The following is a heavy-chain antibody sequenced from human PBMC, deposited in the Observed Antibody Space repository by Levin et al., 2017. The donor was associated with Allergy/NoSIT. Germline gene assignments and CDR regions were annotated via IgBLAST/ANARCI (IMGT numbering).Heavy chain of an antibody. D-gene: IGHD5-12*01. CDR3: ARGDVDIVATGTYDALDI. Sequence: SETLSLTCTVSGVSLSSGGYHWSWIRQHPGQGLEWIGFIYYSGSTYYNPSLKSRTTMSVDMSKNQFSLKLSSVTAADTAVYYCARGDVDIVATGTYDALDIWGQGTVVTVSS. CDR2: IYYSGST. J-gene: IGHJ3*02. V-gene: IGHV4-31*03. CDR1: GVSLSSGGYH.